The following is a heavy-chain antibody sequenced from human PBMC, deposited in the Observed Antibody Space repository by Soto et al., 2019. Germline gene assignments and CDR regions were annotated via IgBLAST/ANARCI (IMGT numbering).Heavy chain of an antibody. CDR1: GFTFSSYS. CDR2: ISSSSSYI. Sequence: PGGPLRLSCAASGFTFSSYSMNWVRQAPGKGLEWVSSISSSSSYIYYADSVKGRFTISRDNAKNSLYLQMNSLRAEDTAVYYWARDPSFAYYYDSSGYYLRAFDCWGQGTLVTVSS. D-gene: IGHD3-22*01. V-gene: IGHV3-21*01. J-gene: IGHJ4*02. CDR3: ARDPSFAYYYDSSGYYLRAFDC.